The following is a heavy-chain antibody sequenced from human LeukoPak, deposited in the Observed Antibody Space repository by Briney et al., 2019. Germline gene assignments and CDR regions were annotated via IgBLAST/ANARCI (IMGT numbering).Heavy chain of an antibody. CDR1: GGSFSGHY. CDR3: ASNYVLGYFDY. J-gene: IGHJ4*02. Sequence: PSETLSLTCAVYGGSFSGHYWSWIRQPPGKGLEWIGSIYYSGSTYYNPSLKSRVTISVDTSKNQFSLKLSSVTAADTAVYYCASNYVLGYFDYWGQGTLVTVSS. D-gene: IGHD3-16*01. CDR2: IYYSGST. V-gene: IGHV4-34*01.